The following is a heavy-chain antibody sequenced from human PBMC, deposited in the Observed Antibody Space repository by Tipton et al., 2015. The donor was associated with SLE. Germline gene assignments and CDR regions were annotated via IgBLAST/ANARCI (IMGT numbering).Heavy chain of an antibody. D-gene: IGHD4-17*01. J-gene: IGHJ4*02. Sequence: TLSLTCTVSGGSISSNNECWGWVRQPPGKGLEWIGNIYYSGTTYYNPSLRSRVTMSIDTSKNQFSLRVNSVTAADTAVYHCARVQSGDYGDYFDQWGQGTLVTVSS. CDR2: IYYSGTT. CDR3: ARVQSGDYGDYFDQ. CDR1: GGSISSNNEC. V-gene: IGHV4-39*07.